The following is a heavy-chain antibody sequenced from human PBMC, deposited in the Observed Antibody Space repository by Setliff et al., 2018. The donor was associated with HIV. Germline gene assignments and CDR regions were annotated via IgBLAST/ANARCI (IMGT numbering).Heavy chain of an antibody. Sequence: GVLRLSCAASGFTFSSYSMNWVRQAPGKGLVWVFGMNTDGSSTYYADSVKGRFTISRDNSKNTLYLQMNSLRAEDTAVYYCAKDLPAPYSSGWYDYFQHWGQGTLVTVSS. D-gene: IGHD6-19*01. CDR2: MNTDGSST. V-gene: IGHV3-23*01. CDR3: AKDLPAPYSSGWYDYFQH. CDR1: GFTFSSYS. J-gene: IGHJ1*01.